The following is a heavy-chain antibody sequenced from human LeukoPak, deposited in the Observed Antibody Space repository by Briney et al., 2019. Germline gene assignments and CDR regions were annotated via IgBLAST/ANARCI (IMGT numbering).Heavy chain of an antibody. V-gene: IGHV3-48*04. D-gene: IGHD2-15*01. Sequence: GGSLRLSCAASGFTFRRDSMNWVRQAPGKGREWISYISHDSAIIYYADSVRGRFTMSRDNAKNSLYLQMHSLRAEDTAVYYCVRDNPRCCGVVPANIDDYWGQGTLVTVSS. J-gene: IGHJ4*02. CDR2: ISHDSAII. CDR3: VRDNPRCCGVVPANIDDY. CDR1: GFTFRRDS.